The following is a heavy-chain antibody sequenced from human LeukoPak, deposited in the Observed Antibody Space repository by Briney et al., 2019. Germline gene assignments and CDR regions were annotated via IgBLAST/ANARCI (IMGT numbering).Heavy chain of an antibody. J-gene: IGHJ6*03. V-gene: IGHV3-11*04. CDR1: GFTFSDNY. Sequence: GGSLRLSCAASGFTFSDNYMSWIRQAPGKGLEWVSYISSSSTTRYYADSVKGRLTISRDNAKNSLYLQMINLRAEDTAVYYCTRVFYHGSRYYYMDVWGKGTTVTISS. D-gene: IGHD3-10*01. CDR2: ISSSSTTR. CDR3: TRVFYHGSRYYYMDV.